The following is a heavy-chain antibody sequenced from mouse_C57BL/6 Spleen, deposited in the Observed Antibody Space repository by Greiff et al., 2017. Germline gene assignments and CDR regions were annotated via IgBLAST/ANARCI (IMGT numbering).Heavy chain of an antibody. CDR2: IYPRSGNT. CDR3: ARDSSGSYYAMDY. CDR1: GYTFTSYG. Sequence: VKLVESGAELARPGASVKLSCKASGYTFTSYGISWVKQRTGQGLEWIGEIYPRSGNTYYNEKFKGKATLTADKSSSTAYMELRSLTSEDSAVYFCARDSSGSYYAMDYWGQGTSVTVSS. V-gene: IGHV1-81*01. D-gene: IGHD3-2*02. J-gene: IGHJ4*01.